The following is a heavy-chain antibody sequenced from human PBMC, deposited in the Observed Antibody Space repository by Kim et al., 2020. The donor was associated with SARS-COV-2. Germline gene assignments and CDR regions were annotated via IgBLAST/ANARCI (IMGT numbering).Heavy chain of an antibody. CDR2: ISAYNGNT. Sequence: ASVKVSCKASGYTFTSYGISWVRQAPGQGLEWMGWISAYNGNTNYAQKLQGRVTMTTDTSTSTAYMELRSLRSGDTAVYYCARDKGYGSGSPPSYYYYYYMDVWGKGTTVTVSS. CDR3: ARDKGYGSGSPPSYYYYYYMDV. CDR1: GYTFTSYG. J-gene: IGHJ6*03. D-gene: IGHD3-10*01. V-gene: IGHV1-18*01.